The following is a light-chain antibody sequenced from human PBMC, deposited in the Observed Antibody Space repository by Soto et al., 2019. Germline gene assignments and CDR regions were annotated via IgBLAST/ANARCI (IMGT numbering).Light chain of an antibody. J-gene: IGKJ3*01. V-gene: IGKV1-9*01. Sequence: DIKLTQSPSFLSASVGDRITITCRASQGISSHLAWYQQKPGKAPNLLIYAASTLQFGVPSRFSGSGSGTQFTLTISSLQAEDFATYYCQQLNTHPFTFGPGTKVEIK. CDR1: QGISSH. CDR2: AAS. CDR3: QQLNTHPFT.